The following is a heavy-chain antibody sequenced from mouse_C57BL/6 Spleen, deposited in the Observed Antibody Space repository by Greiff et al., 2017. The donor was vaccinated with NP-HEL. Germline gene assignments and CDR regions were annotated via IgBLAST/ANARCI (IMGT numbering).Heavy chain of an antibody. Sequence: QVHVKQPGAELVRPGSSVKLSCKASGYTFTSYWMHWVKQRPIQGLEWIGNIDPSDSETHYNQKFKDKATLTVDKSSSTAYMQLSSLTSEDSAVYYCARYYYGSSGAFAYWGQGTLVTVSA. CDR2: IDPSDSET. J-gene: IGHJ3*01. CDR1: GYTFTSYW. CDR3: ARYYYGSSGAFAY. V-gene: IGHV1-52*01. D-gene: IGHD1-1*01.